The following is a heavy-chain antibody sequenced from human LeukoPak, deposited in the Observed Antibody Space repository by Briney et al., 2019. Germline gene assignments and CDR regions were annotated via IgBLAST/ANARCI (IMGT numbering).Heavy chain of an antibody. CDR1: GGTFSSYA. J-gene: IGHJ6*02. Sequence: SVKVSCKASGGTFSSYAISWVRQAPGQGLEWMGRIIPILGIANYAQKFQGRVTITADKSTSTAYMELSSLRSEETAVYYCARESLGRGSSYYDILTGYYPPYYYYGMDVWGQGTTVTVSS. D-gene: IGHD3-9*01. CDR2: IIPILGIA. V-gene: IGHV1-69*04. CDR3: ARESLGRGSSYYDILTGYYPPYYYYGMDV.